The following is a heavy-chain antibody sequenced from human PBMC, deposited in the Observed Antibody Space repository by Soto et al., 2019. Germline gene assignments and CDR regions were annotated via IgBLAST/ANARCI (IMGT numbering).Heavy chain of an antibody. CDR1: GFTFSSYA. Sequence: ESGGGVVQPGRSLRLSCAASGFTFSSYAMHWVRQAPGKGLERVAVISYDGSNKYYADSVKGRFTISRDNSKNTLYLQMNSLRAEDTAVYYCARGGSRRDGYNLFYFDYWGQGTLVTVSS. V-gene: IGHV3-30-3*01. D-gene: IGHD5-12*01. CDR2: ISYDGSNK. CDR3: ARGGSRRDGYNLFYFDY. J-gene: IGHJ4*02.